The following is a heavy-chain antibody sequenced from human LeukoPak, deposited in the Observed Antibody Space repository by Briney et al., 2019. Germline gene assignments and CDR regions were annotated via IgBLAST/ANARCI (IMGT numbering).Heavy chain of an antibody. J-gene: IGHJ4*02. Sequence: ASVKVSCKASGYTFTIYYIHWVRQAPGQGLEWMGWISGYNGNTNYAQKLQGRVTMTTDTSTSTAYMELRSLKSDDTAVYYCARDRIGAVTAGDYWGQGTLVTVSS. CDR3: ARDRIGAVTAGDY. CDR2: ISGYNGNT. D-gene: IGHD5-18*01. V-gene: IGHV1-18*04. CDR1: GYTFTIYY.